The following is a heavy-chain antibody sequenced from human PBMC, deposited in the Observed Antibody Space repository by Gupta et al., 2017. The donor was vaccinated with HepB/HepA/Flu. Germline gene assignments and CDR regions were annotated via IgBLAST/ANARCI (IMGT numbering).Heavy chain of an antibody. CDR1: GDSIATSSSH. CDR3: ARRKYCRVGSSASCYASQPSFDV. D-gene: IGHD2-2*01. J-gene: IGHJ3*01. Sequence: QVQMQESGPGLVKPSETLSLTCTVSGDSIATSSSHWDWIRQSPGKGLEWIGTAFFYSGKTSYNPSLENRITISMDMSKNQFSLDLRSLTAADTAVYFCARRKYCRVGSSASCYASQPSFDVWGQGTMVSVSS. V-gene: IGHV4-39*01. CDR2: AFFYSGKT.